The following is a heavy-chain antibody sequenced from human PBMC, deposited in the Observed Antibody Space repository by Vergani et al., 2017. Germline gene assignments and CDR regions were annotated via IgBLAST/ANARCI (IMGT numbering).Heavy chain of an antibody. V-gene: IGHV4-61*02. J-gene: IGHJ5*02. CDR3: ARGYCSSTSCYPGWYNWFDP. CDR2: IYTSGST. Sequence: QVQLQESGPGLVKPSQPLSLTCTVSGGSISSGSYYWSWIRQPAGKGLEWIGRIYTSGSTNYNPSLKSRVTISVDTSKNQFSLKLCSVTAAETAVYYCARGYCSSTSCYPGWYNWFDPWGQGTLVTVSS. CDR1: GGSISSGSYY. D-gene: IGHD2-2*01.